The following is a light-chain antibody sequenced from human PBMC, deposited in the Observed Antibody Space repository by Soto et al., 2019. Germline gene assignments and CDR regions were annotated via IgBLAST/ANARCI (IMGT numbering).Light chain of an antibody. CDR3: SSYTSSSTGV. CDR2: EVS. V-gene: IGLV2-14*01. CDR1: SSDVGGYNY. Sequence: QSVLTQPASVSGSPGQSITISCTGTSSDVGGYNYVSWYQQHPGKAPKLMIYEVSNRPSGVSNRFSGSKSGNTVSLTISGLQAEDEADYYCSSYTSSSTGVFGTGTKV. J-gene: IGLJ1*01.